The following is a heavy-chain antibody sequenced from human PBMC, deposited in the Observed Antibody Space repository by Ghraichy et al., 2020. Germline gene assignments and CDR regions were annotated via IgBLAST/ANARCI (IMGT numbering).Heavy chain of an antibody. CDR1: GFLLTTRGMS. CDR3: ARAALKDDSGYYLHYFDY. CDR2: IDWDDDK. J-gene: IGHJ4*02. V-gene: IGHV2-70*12. Sequence: SGPTLVKPTQTLTLTCTFSGFLLTTRGMSVSWIRQPPGKALEWLARIDWDDDKYYSTSLKTSLTISRDTSKNQVILKMTNMDPVDTATYYCARAALKDDSGYYLHYFDYWGQGTLVTVSS. D-gene: IGHD3-22*01.